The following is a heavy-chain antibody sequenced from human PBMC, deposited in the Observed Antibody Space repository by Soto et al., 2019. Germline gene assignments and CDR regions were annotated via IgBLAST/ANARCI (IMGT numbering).Heavy chain of an antibody. Sequence: TLSLTCSASGGSISSSSYFWGWIRQPPGKGLEWIGSIYYSGSTYYNPSLKSRVTVSVDTSKNQFSLKLSSVTAADTAVYYCARHPSDFWFDPWGQGTLVTVSS. D-gene: IGHD2-21*02. V-gene: IGHV4-39*01. J-gene: IGHJ5*02. CDR2: IYYSGST. CDR3: ARHPSDFWFDP. CDR1: GGSISSSSYF.